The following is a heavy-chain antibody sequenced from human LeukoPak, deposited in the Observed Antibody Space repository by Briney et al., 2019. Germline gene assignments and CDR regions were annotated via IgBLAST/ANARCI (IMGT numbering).Heavy chain of an antibody. J-gene: IGHJ4*02. CDR1: GFTFNSYA. CDR3: AKDPYDYVWGSYHIDY. D-gene: IGHD3-16*01. Sequence: GGSLRLSCAASGFTFNSYAMNWVRQAPGKGLEWVSAISGSGHSTYYADSVKGRFTISRDNSRNTLYLQMNSLRAEDTAVYYCAKDPYDYVWGSYHIDYWGQGTLVTVSS. V-gene: IGHV3-23*01. CDR2: ISGSGHST.